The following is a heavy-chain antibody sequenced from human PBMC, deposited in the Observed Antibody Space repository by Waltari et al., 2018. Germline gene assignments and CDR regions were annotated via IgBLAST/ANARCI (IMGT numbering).Heavy chain of an antibody. CDR2: ICYSGGT. Sequence: QLQLQESGPGLVRPSETLSLTCSVAGGSISSGSFYWGWIRQSPGKGLEWIRSICYSGGTDYNSNLQGRVAISGGTAKNQFSLKLSSVTAADTAVYYCARHWKKSGYRFDPWGQGTLVTVSS. D-gene: IGHD5-12*01. CDR3: ARHWKKSGYRFDP. J-gene: IGHJ5*02. CDR1: GGSISSGSFY. V-gene: IGHV4-39*01.